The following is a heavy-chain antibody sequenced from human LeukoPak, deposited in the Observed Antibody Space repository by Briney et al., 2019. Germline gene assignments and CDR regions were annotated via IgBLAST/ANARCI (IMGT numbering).Heavy chain of an antibody. D-gene: IGHD3-22*01. CDR2: IYYSGST. V-gene: IGHV4-39*07. J-gene: IGHJ4*02. CDR1: GGSISSSSYY. CDR3: ARGRDDSSDY. Sequence: SETLSLTCTVSGGSISSSSYYWGWIRQPPGKGLEWIGSIYYSGSTYYNPSLKSRVTMSVDTSKNQFSLKLSSVTAADTAVYYCARGRDDSSDYWGQGTLVTVSS.